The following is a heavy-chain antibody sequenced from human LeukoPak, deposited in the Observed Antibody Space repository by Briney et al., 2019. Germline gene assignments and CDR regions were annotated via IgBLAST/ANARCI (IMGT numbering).Heavy chain of an antibody. V-gene: IGHV3-53*01. D-gene: IGHD5-24*01. CDR1: GVTVSSNY. Sequence: GGSLRLSCAASGVTVSSNYMSWVRQAPGKGLEWVSVIYSGGSTYYADSVKGRFTISRDNSKNTLYLQMNSLRAEDTAVYYCARVVGSRAFDYWGQGTLVTVSS. CDR3: ARVVGSRAFDY. J-gene: IGHJ4*02. CDR2: IYSGGST.